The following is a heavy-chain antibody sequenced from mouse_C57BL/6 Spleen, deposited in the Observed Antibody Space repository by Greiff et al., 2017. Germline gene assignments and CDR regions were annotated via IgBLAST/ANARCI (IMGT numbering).Heavy chain of an antibody. D-gene: IGHD2-4*01. CDR1: GFSFTSYA. J-gene: IGHJ1*03. CDR2: IWTGGGT. V-gene: IGHV2-9-1*01. CDR3: ARNGDYDGWYFDV. Sequence: VKLVESGPGLVAPSQSLSITCTVSGFSFTSYAISWVRQPPGKGLEWLGVIWTGGGTNYNSALKSRLSISKDNSKSQVFLKMNSLQTDDTAMYYCARNGDYDGWYFDVWGTGTTVTVSS.